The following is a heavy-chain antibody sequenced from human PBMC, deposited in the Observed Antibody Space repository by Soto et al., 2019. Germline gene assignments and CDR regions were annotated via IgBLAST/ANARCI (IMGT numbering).Heavy chain of an antibody. V-gene: IGHV1-18*01. CDR1: GYTFTSYG. CDR2: MSTYSDNR. Sequence: QVQLVQSGAEVKRPGASVNVSCKASGYTFTSYGINWVRQAPGQGPEWMGWMSTYSDNRKFAQKFQGRVSMTSDTSTTTAYMELRSLRSDDTALYYCARATHGDAFDIWGQGTVVTVSS. CDR3: ARATHGDAFDI. J-gene: IGHJ3*02.